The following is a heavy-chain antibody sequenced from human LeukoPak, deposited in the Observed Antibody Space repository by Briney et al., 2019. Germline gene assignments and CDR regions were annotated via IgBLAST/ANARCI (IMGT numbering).Heavy chain of an antibody. CDR1: GFTFSSYS. V-gene: IGHV3-21*01. Sequence: GGSLRLSCAASGFTFSSYSRNWVRQPPGKGLDWVSSISISSSYIYYADSVKGRFTISRDNAKNSLYLQMNSLRAEDTAVYYCARDIGYCSGGSCYSLALDYWGQGTLVTVSS. CDR3: ARDIGYCSGGSCYSLALDY. D-gene: IGHD2-15*01. CDR2: ISISSSYI. J-gene: IGHJ4*02.